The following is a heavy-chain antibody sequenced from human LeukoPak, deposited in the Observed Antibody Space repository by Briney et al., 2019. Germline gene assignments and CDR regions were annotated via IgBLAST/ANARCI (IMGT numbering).Heavy chain of an antibody. V-gene: IGHV4-38-2*02. CDR2: FDQSGST. CDR1: GYSISSGYY. J-gene: IGHJ6*03. Sequence: PSETLSLTCTVSGYSISSGYYWGCIRQPPGKGLEWIGSFDQSGSTYYNPSLKSRVTISVDTSKNQFSLKLSSVTAADTAVYYCASVRKGYCSSTSCYAKGYYYYYMDVWGKGTTVTISS. CDR3: ASVRKGYCSSTSCYAKGYYYYYMDV. D-gene: IGHD2-2*01.